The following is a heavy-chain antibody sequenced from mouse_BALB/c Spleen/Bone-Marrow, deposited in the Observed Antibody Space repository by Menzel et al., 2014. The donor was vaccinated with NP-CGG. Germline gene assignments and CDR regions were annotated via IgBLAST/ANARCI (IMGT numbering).Heavy chain of an antibody. J-gene: IGHJ4*01. V-gene: IGHV1-54*01. CDR3: ARRNRDYYAMDY. CDR2: INPGSGGT. Sequence: VKLMESGAELVRPGTSVKVSCKASGHAFTNYLLEWVEQRPGQGLEWIGVINPGSGGTKYNEKFKGKATLTVDKSSSTAYMQLSSLTSDDSAVYFCARRNRDYYAMDYWGQGTSVTVSS. CDR1: GHAFTNYL.